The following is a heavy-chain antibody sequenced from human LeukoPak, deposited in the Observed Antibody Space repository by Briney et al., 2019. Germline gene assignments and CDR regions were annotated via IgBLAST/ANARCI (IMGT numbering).Heavy chain of an antibody. Sequence: GGSLRLSCAASGFTFSSYSMNWVRQTPGKGLVWVSRIKGDGSSTSYADSVKGRFTISRDNAKNTLFLQMNSLRAEDTAVYYCVRDGVGAPPFDYWGQGALVTVSS. CDR1: GFTFSSYS. D-gene: IGHD1-26*01. J-gene: IGHJ4*02. CDR3: VRDGVGAPPFDY. CDR2: IKGDGSST. V-gene: IGHV3-74*01.